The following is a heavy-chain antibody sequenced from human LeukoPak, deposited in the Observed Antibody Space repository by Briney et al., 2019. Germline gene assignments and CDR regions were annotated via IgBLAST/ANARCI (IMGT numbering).Heavy chain of an antibody. V-gene: IGHV1-2*02. D-gene: IGHD3-22*01. CDR3: ARLRGYDSSGYYWGWFDT. CDR2: INPYSGDT. CDR1: GYTFTGYY. Sequence: ASVKVSCKASGYTFTGYYIHWVRQAPGQGLEWMGWINPYSGDTAYAQKFQGRVTMTRDTSISTAYMELSRLRSDDTAVYYCARLRGYDSSGYYWGWFDTWGQGTLVTVSS. J-gene: IGHJ5*02.